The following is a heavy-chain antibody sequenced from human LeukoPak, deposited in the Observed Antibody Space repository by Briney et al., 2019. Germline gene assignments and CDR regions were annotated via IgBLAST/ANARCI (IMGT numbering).Heavy chain of an antibody. CDR3: AKVESVGEIRDAFNI. CDR1: GFTFSSYG. V-gene: IGHV3-30*18. J-gene: IGHJ3*02. Sequence: PGRSLRLSCAASGFTFSSYGMHWVRQPPGKGLEWVALISYDGINKYYTDSVKGRFTISRDNSENTLFLQMNSLRAEDTAVYYCAKVESVGEIRDAFNIWGQGTMVTVSS. D-gene: IGHD1-26*01. CDR2: ISYDGINK.